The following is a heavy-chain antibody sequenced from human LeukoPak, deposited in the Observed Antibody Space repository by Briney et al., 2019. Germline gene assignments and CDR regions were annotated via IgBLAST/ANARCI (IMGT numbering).Heavy chain of an antibody. CDR3: AREGLEYYGMDV. CDR1: GYRFSSYG. D-gene: IGHD5-24*01. CDR2: ISGYKGNA. V-gene: IGHV1-18*01. J-gene: IGHJ6*02. Sequence: GASVKVSCKASGYRFSSYGITWVRQAPGQGLEWMGWISGYKGNAVYAQKFRGRVTMTIDTSTTTAYMEVRSLRSDDTAVYYCAREGLEYYGMDVWGQGSTVTVSS.